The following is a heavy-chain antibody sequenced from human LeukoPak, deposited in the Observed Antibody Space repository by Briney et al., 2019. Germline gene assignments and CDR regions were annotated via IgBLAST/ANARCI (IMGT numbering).Heavy chain of an antibody. Sequence: ASVKVSCKASGYTFTSYGISWVRQAPGQGLEWMGWINPNSGGTNYAQKFQGRVTMTRDTSISTAYMELSRLRSDDTAVYYCARAPFTMVRGVIITDYYYMDVWGKGTTVTVSS. CDR3: ARAPFTMVRGVIITDYYYMDV. V-gene: IGHV1-2*02. CDR1: GYTFTSYG. J-gene: IGHJ6*03. CDR2: INPNSGGT. D-gene: IGHD3-10*01.